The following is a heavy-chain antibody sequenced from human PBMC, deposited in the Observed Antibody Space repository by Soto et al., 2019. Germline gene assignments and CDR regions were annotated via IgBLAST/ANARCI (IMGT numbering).Heavy chain of an antibody. CDR2: FIACLATT. CDR3: ARSLMVRGVSDAFDI. CDR1: GGTFSNYA. Sequence: QVQLVQSGAEVKKPGSSVKVSCKASGGTFSNYAISWVRQAPRQGLDWMGGFIACLATTNYAQKFQARVTITANESASTAYMELSSLRSEDTAVYYCARSLMVRGVSDAFDIWGQGTMVTVSS. V-gene: IGHV1-69*11. J-gene: IGHJ3*02. D-gene: IGHD3-10*01.